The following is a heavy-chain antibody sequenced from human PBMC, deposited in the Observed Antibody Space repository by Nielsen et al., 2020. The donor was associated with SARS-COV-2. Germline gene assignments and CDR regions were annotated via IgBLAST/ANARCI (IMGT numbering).Heavy chain of an antibody. Sequence: SLKISCAASGFTFDDYAMHWVRQAPGKGLEWVSGISWNSGSIGYADSVKGRFTISRDNAKNSLYLQMNSLRAEDTALYYCAREDGYLDYWGQGTLVTVSS. J-gene: IGHJ4*02. D-gene: IGHD5-24*01. V-gene: IGHV3-9*01. CDR3: AREDGYLDY. CDR1: GFTFDDYA. CDR2: ISWNSGSI.